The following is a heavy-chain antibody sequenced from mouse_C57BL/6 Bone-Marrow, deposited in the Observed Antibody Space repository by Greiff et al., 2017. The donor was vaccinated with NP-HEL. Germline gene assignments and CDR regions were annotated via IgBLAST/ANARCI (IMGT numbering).Heavy chain of an antibody. CDR2: ISSGSSTI. V-gene: IGHV5-17*01. CDR1: GFTFSDYG. CDR3: ASPHSYYAMDY. J-gene: IGHJ4*01. Sequence: EVKLVESGGGLVKPGGSLKLSCAASGFTFSDYGMHWVRQAPEKGLEWFAYISSGSSTIYYADTVKGRFTISRDNAKNTLFLQMTSLRSEDTAMYYCASPHSYYAMDYWGQGTSVTVSS.